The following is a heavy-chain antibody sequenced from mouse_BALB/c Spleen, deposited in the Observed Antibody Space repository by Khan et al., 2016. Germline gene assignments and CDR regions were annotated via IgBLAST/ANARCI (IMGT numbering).Heavy chain of an antibody. CDR2: IRSKSNNYAT. V-gene: IGHV10-3*03. CDR3: MREDYPYAMDY. J-gene: IGHJ4*01. Sequence: EVQLVESGGGLVQPKGSLKLSCAASGFTFNTYAMHWVCQAPGKGLEWVARIRSKSNNYATYYADSVKDRFTISRDDSQSMLYLQMNNLKTEDTAMSYCMREDYPYAMDYWGQGTSVTVSS. D-gene: IGHD2-4*01. CDR1: GFTFNTYA.